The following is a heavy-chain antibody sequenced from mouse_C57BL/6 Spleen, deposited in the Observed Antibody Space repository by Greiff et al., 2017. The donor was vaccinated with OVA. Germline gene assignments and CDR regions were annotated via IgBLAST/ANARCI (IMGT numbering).Heavy chain of an antibody. D-gene: IGHD1-1*02. V-gene: IGHV5-4*01. CDR3: ARDTISYYYAMDY. CDR1: GFTFSSYA. Sequence: EVKLVESGGGLVKPGGSLKLSCAASGFTFSSYAMSWVRQTPEKRLEWVATISDGGSYTYYPDNVKGRFTITRDNAKNNLYLQMSHLKSEDTAMYYCARDTISYYYAMDYWGQGTSVTVSS. CDR2: ISDGGSYT. J-gene: IGHJ4*01.